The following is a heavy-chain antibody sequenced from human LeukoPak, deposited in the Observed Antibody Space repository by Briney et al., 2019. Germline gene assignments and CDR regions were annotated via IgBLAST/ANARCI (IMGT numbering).Heavy chain of an antibody. CDR2: IYYSGST. V-gene: IGHV4-30-4*01. D-gene: IGHD4-17*01. J-gene: IGHJ6*02. CDR1: GGSISSGDYY. CDR3: AREVPTVTTVYEAYGMDV. Sequence: SQTLSLTCTVSGGSISSGDYYWSWIRQPPGKGLEWIGYIYYSGSTYYNPSLKSRVTISVDTSKNQFSLKLSSVTAADTAVYYCAREVPTVTTVYEAYGMDVWGQGTTVTVSS.